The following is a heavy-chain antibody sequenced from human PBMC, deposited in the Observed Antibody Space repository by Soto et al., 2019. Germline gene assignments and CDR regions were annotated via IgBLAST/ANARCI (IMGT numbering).Heavy chain of an antibody. V-gene: IGHV3-74*01. CDR1: GFISSSYW. Sequence: EVQLVESGGNVLQPGGSLRLSCAASGFISSSYWMHWVRQAPGKGLVWVSRINRDGSMTDYADSVKGRFAVSRDNAKNTVLLQMNSLRADDTAVYYCARGVNGYYYVDYWGQGTLVTVSS. CDR3: ARGVNGYYYVDY. J-gene: IGHJ4*02. CDR2: INRDGSMT. D-gene: IGHD2-8*01.